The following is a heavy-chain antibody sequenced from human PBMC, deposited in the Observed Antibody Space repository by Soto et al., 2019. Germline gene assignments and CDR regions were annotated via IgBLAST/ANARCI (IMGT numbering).Heavy chain of an antibody. J-gene: IGHJ5*02. CDR2: ISSNGGST. CDR3: VKGQRYFDWLLYGNWFDP. CDR1: GFTFSSYA. D-gene: IGHD3-9*01. V-gene: IGHV3-64D*06. Sequence: RLSCSASGFTFSSYAMHWVRQAPGKGLEYVSAISSNGGSTYYADSVKGRFTISRDNSKNTLYLQMSSLRAEDTAVYYCVKGQRYFDWLLYGNWFDPWGQGTLVTVSS.